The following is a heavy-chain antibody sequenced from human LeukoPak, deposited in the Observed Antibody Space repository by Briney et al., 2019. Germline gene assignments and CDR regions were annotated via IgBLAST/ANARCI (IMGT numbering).Heavy chain of an antibody. Sequence: GGSLRLSCTASGFTFSTYNMNWVRQAPGKGLEWVSSISTSSNYIYYADSVKGRFTISRDNAKNSLYLQMNSLRVEDTDVYYCARDVGASAPDSFDIWGQGTMVTVSS. CDR2: ISTSSNYI. CDR3: ARDVGASAPDSFDI. D-gene: IGHD1-26*01. V-gene: IGHV3-21*01. CDR1: GFTFSTYN. J-gene: IGHJ3*02.